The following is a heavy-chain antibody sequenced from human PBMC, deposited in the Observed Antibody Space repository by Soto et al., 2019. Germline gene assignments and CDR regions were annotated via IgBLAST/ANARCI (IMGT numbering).Heavy chain of an antibody. D-gene: IGHD1-26*01. CDR1: GFTFSSYG. V-gene: IGHV3-33*01. Sequence: QVQLVESGGGVVQPGRSLRLSCAASGFTFSSYGMHWVRQAPGKGLEWVAVIWYDGSNKYYADPVKGRFTISRDNSKNTLYLQMNSLRAEDTAVYYCARDGVPAGPIGLFDPWGQGTLVTVSS. J-gene: IGHJ5*02. CDR3: ARDGVPAGPIGLFDP. CDR2: IWYDGSNK.